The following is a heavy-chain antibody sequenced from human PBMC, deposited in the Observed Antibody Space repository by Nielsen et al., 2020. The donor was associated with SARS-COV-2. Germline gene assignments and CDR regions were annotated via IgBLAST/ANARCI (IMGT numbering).Heavy chain of an antibody. CDR3: TRVNAISGSWFDAFDI. D-gene: IGHD5-12*01. J-gene: IGHJ3*02. V-gene: IGHV3-73*01. Sequence: GESLKISCAASGFAFSDSTMHWVRQASGKGLEWVGRIRTKANNYATVYAASVKGRFTISRDDSKNTAFLQMNSLKIEDTAVYYCTRVNAISGSWFDAFDIWGQGTMVTVSS. CDR2: IRTKANNYAT. CDR1: GFAFSDST.